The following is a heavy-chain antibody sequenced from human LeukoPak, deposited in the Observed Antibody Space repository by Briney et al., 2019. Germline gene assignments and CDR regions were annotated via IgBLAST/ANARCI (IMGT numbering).Heavy chain of an antibody. CDR1: GYTFTGYY. D-gene: IGHD6-19*01. CDR3: ARGSPRIAVAGSDY. CDR2: INPNSGGS. J-gene: IGHJ4*02. Sequence: GASVKVSCKASGYTFTGYYMHWVRQAPGQRLEWMGRINPNSGGSNYAQKFQGRVTMTRDTSPSTAYMELSRLRSDGTAVYYCARGSPRIAVAGSDYWGQGTLVTVSS. V-gene: IGHV1-2*06.